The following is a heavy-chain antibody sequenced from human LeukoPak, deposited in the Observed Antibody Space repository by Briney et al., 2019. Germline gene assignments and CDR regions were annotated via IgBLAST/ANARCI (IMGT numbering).Heavy chain of an antibody. D-gene: IGHD2-21*02. Sequence: PGGSLRLSCAASGFTVSSNYMSWVRQAPGKGLEWVSVIYTGGTTYYTDSVKGRFTISRDNSKNTLYLQMNDLSAADTAVYYCARGGVVVTAMYYWGQGTLVTVSS. J-gene: IGHJ4*02. CDR3: ARGGVVVTAMYY. CDR1: GFTVSSNY. V-gene: IGHV3-53*01. CDR2: IYTGGTT.